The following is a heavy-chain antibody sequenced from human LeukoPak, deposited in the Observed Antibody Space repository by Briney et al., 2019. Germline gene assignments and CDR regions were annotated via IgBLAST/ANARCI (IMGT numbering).Heavy chain of an antibody. Sequence: ASVKVSCKASGYTFTSYYMHWVRQAPPPPPARLGIINPSGGSTSYAQKFQGRVTMTRDTSTSTVYMELSSLRSEDTAVYYCARREIVEDAFDIWGQGTMVTVSS. CDR3: ARREIVEDAFDI. CDR2: INPSGGST. V-gene: IGHV1-46*01. J-gene: IGHJ3*02. D-gene: IGHD1-26*01. CDR1: GYTFTSYY.